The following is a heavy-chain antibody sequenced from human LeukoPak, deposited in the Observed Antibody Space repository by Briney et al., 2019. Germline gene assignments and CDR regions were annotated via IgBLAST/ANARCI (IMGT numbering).Heavy chain of an antibody. J-gene: IGHJ4*02. CDR3: AKGTREYCSGGTCYPFDF. CDR1: GFTFSSHA. Sequence: PGGSLRLSCAASGFTFSSHAMTWVRQAPGKGLECVSTITARGTTTQYADSAKGRFTISRDNSKNTLYLQMNSLRAEDTAVYYCAKGTREYCSGGTCYPFDFWGQGTLVTVSS. D-gene: IGHD2-15*01. CDR2: ITARGTTT. V-gene: IGHV3-23*01.